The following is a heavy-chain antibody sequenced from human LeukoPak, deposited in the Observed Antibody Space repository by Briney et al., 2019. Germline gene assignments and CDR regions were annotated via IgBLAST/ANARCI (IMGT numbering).Heavy chain of an antibody. CDR1: GGTFSSYA. Sequence: ASVKVSCKASGGTFSSYAISWVRQAPGQGLEWMGGIIPIFGTANYAQKFQGRVTITADESTSTAYMELSSLRSEDTAVYYCARGCSSTSCQNWFDPWGQGTLVTVSS. V-gene: IGHV1-69*13. CDR3: ARGCSSTSCQNWFDP. D-gene: IGHD2-2*01. CDR2: IIPIFGTA. J-gene: IGHJ5*02.